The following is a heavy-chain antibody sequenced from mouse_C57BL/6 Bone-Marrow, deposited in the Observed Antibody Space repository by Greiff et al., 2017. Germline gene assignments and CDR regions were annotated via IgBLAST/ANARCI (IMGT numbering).Heavy chain of an antibody. Sequence: LEESGAELVRPGTSVKVSCKASGYAFTNYLIEWVKQRPGQGLEWIGVINPGSGGTNYNEKFKGKATLTADKSSSTAYMQLSSLTSEDSAVYFCARGSSYAYWGQGTLVTVSA. D-gene: IGHD1-1*01. CDR3: ARGSSYAY. V-gene: IGHV1-54*01. J-gene: IGHJ3*01. CDR1: GYAFTNYL. CDR2: INPGSGGT.